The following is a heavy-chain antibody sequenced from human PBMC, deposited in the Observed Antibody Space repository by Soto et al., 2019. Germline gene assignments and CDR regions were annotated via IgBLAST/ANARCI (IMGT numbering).Heavy chain of an antibody. CDR1: GFTFSSYA. V-gene: IGHV3-23*01. J-gene: IGHJ3*02. CDR3: AKVQVVVTAIRLGAFDI. CDR2: ISGSGGST. D-gene: IGHD2-21*02. Sequence: GGSLRLSCAASGFTFSSYAMSWVRQAPGKGLEWVSAISGSGGSTYYADSVKGRFTISRDNSKNTLYLQMNSLRAEDTAVYYCAKVQVVVTAIRLGAFDIWGQGTMVTVSS.